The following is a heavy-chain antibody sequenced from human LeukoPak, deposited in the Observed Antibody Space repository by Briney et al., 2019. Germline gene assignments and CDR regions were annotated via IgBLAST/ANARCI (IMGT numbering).Heavy chain of an antibody. D-gene: IGHD3-22*01. J-gene: IGHJ5*02. CDR2: IYYSGST. CDR3: ARDTTYYYDSSGYPNWFDP. V-gene: IGHV4-39*07. Sequence: QTSETLSLTCTVSGGSISSSSYHWGWIRQPPGKGLEWIGSIYYSGSTYYNPSLKSRVTISVDTSKNQFSLKLSSVTAADTAVYYCARDTTYYYDSSGYPNWFDPWGQGTLVTVSS. CDR1: GGSISSSSYH.